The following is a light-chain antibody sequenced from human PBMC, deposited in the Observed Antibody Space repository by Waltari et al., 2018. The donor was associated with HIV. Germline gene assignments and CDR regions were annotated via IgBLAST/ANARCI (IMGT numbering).Light chain of an antibody. Sequence: EIVLTQSPNTLSLSPGERATLSCRASQSVSNYLAWYQQKPGQAPRLLIYDASNRATGIPDRFSGSGSGTDFTLTISRLEPEDFAVYYCQQYGSSGTFGQGTKVEIK. CDR2: DAS. CDR3: QQYGSSGT. CDR1: QSVSNY. V-gene: IGKV3-20*01. J-gene: IGKJ1*01.